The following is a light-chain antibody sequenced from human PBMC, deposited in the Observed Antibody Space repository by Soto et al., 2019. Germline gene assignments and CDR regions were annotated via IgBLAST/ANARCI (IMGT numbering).Light chain of an antibody. CDR3: QQYNHWWT. Sequence: EIVMTQSPATLSVSPGESATLSCRASQSVSNNLTWYQQKPGQPPRLLIYGASTRATGVPGRFSGSGSGTEFTLTISSLQSEDFAVDYCQQYNHWWTFGQGTKVDIK. CDR1: QSVSNN. J-gene: IGKJ1*01. CDR2: GAS. V-gene: IGKV3-15*01.